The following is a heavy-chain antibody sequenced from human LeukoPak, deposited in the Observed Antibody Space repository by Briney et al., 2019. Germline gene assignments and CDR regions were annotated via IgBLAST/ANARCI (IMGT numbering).Heavy chain of an antibody. V-gene: IGHV1-8*01. D-gene: IGHD3-10*01. J-gene: IGHJ3*02. CDR3: ARVTENYGSDAFDI. CDR1: GYTFTSYD. CDR2: MNPNSGNT. Sequence: ASVKVSCKASGYTFTSYDINWVRQATGQGLEWMGWMNPNSGNTGYAQKFQGRVTMTRNTSISTAYVELSSLRSEDTAVYYCARVTENYGSDAFDIWGQGTMVTVSS.